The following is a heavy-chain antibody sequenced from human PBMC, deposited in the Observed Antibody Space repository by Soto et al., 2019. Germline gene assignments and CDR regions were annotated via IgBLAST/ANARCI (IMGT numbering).Heavy chain of an antibody. CDR1: GYTFTSYD. CDR2: MNPNSGNT. Sequence: QVQLVQSGAEVKKPGASVKVSCKASGYTFTSYDIKWVRQATGQGLEWMGWMNPNSGNTGYAQKFQGRVTMTRNTAISTAYMELSSLRSEDTAVYYCARGPTLRLVTPKNWFDPWGQVTLVTVSS. CDR3: ARGPTLRLVTPKNWFDP. D-gene: IGHD3-16*01. J-gene: IGHJ5*02. V-gene: IGHV1-8*01.